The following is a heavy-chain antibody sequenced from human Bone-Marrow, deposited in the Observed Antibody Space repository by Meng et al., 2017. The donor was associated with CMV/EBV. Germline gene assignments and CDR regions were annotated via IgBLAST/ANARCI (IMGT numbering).Heavy chain of an antibody. D-gene: IGHD1-26*01. Sequence: ASVKVSCKASGYTFTGYYMHWVRQAPGQGLEWMGWINPNSGGTNYAQKFQGRVTMTRDTSISTAYMELSRLRSDDTAVYYCARDFSGSFMDAFDIWGPGPRVTGSS. J-gene: IGHJ3*02. CDR3: ARDFSGSFMDAFDI. V-gene: IGHV1-2*02. CDR2: INPNSGGT. CDR1: GYTFTGYY.